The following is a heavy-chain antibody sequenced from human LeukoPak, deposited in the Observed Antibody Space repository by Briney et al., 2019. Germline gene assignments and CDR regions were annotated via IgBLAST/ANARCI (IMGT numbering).Heavy chain of an antibody. Sequence: SGGSLRLSCAASGFYVSNKYMSWVRQAPGKGLEWVSVIYTGGDTYYADSVRGRFTISRDNSKNTVNLQMNSLRAEDTAVYYCARDLARDVSCYDYWGQGTLVTVST. D-gene: IGHD2-15*01. J-gene: IGHJ4*02. CDR1: GFYVSNKY. CDR2: IYTGGDT. CDR3: ARDLARDVSCYDY. V-gene: IGHV3-53*01.